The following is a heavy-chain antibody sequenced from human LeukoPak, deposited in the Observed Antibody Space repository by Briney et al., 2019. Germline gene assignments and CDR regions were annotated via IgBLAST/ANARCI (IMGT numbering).Heavy chain of an antibody. CDR2: ISSTAATT. CDR3: AKAKRLSYDILTGYSIPGGVDY. V-gene: IGHV3-23*01. D-gene: IGHD3-9*01. CDR1: GFTFSSFA. J-gene: IGHJ4*02. Sequence: GGSLRLSCAASGFTFSSFAMSWVRQAPGKGLEWVSSISSTAATTYYADSVKGRFTISRDNAKNTLYLQMNSLRAEDTAVYYCAKAKRLSYDILTGYSIPGGVDYWGQGTLVTVSS.